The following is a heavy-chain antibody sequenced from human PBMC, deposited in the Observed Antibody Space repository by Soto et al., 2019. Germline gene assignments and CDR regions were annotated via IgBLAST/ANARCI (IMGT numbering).Heavy chain of an antibody. J-gene: IGHJ4*02. Sequence: GGSLRLSCAASGFTFSSYSMTWVRQAPGGGLEWVSTISGSGGSTYYADSVKGRFTISRDNSKNTLYLQMNSLRADDTAVYYCARARDYIRTWPLVFDSWGQGTLVTVSS. CDR2: ISGSGGST. CDR1: GFTFSSYS. D-gene: IGHD4-17*01. CDR3: ARARDYIRTWPLVFDS. V-gene: IGHV3-23*01.